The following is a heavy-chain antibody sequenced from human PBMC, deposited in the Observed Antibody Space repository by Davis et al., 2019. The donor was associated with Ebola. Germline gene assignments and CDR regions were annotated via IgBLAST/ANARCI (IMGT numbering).Heavy chain of an antibody. CDR2: IYYSGST. CDR1: GGSISSGGYY. D-gene: IGHD2-15*01. J-gene: IGHJ4*02. V-gene: IGHV4-61*08. CDR3: ARVNGARYCSGGSCYLFDY. Sequence: PSETLSLTCTVSGGSISSGGYYWSWIRQHPGKGLEWIGYIYYSGSTNYNPSLKSRVTISVDTSKNQFSLKLSSVTAADTAVYYCARVNGARYCSGGSCYLFDYWGQGTLVTVSS.